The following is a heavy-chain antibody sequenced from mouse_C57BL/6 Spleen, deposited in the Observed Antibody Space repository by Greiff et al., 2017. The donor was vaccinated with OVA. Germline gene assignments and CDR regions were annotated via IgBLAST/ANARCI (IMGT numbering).Heavy chain of an antibody. J-gene: IGHJ2*01. V-gene: IGHV1-64*01. D-gene: IGHD1-2*01. CDR2: IHPNSGST. Sequence: QVQLKQPGAELVKPGASVKLSCKASGYTFTSYWMHWVKQRPGQGLEWIGMIHPNSGSTNYNEKFKSKATLTVDKSSSTAYMQLSSLTSEDSAVYYCARVDYGYYFDYWGQGTTLTVSS. CDR1: GYTFTSYW. CDR3: ARVDYGYYFDY.